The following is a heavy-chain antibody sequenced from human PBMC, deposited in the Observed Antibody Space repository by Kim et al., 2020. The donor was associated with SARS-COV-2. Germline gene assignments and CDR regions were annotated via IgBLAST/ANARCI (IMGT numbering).Heavy chain of an antibody. D-gene: IGHD3-10*01. J-gene: IGHJ6*02. CDR3: ARVYGSGSYSHLYGMDV. CDR2: INWNGGST. Sequence: GGSLRLSCAASGFTFDDYGMSWVRQAPGKGLEWVSGINWNGGSTGYADSVKGRFTISRDNAKNSLYLQMNSLRAEDTALYYCARVYGSGSYSHLYGMDVWGQGTTVTVSS. V-gene: IGHV3-20*04. CDR1: GFTFDDYG.